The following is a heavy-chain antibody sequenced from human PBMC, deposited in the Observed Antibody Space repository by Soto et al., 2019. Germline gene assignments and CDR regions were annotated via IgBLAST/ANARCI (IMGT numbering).Heavy chain of an antibody. CDR1: GGSFSGYY. D-gene: IGHD2-2*01. V-gene: IGHV4-34*01. CDR3: ARALPVSRYCISIDCPRSGMDV. J-gene: IGHJ6*02. Sequence: SETLSLTCAVYGGSFSGYYWSWVRPPPGKGLEWIAEINHSGSTNYNPSLKSRVTISVDTSKNYFSLKLSFVTAADTAVYYCARALPVSRYCISIDCPRSGMDVWGQGTTVTVSS. CDR2: INHSGST.